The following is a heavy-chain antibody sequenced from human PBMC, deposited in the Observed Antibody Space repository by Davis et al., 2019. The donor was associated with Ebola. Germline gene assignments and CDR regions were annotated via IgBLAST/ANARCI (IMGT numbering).Heavy chain of an antibody. CDR2: IIPILGIA. CDR1: GGTFSSYA. D-gene: IGHD5-12*01. V-gene: IGHV1-69*04. Sequence: SVKVSCQASGGTFSSYAISWVRQAPGQGLEWMGRIIPILGIANYAQKFQGRVTITADEPTSTAYMELSSLRSEDTAVYYCARGCGYDCDYYYGMDVWGQGTTVTVSS. CDR3: ARGCGYDCDYYYGMDV. J-gene: IGHJ6*02.